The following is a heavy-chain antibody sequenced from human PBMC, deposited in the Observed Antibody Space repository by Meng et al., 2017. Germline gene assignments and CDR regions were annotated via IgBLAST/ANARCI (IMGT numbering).Heavy chain of an antibody. CDR1: GFTFSRYG. D-gene: IGHD2/OR15-2a*01. CDR3: ARGLSTTYWYFDL. CDR2: IWYDGSNK. Sequence: VARVECGGGVVKPGSSLSLFRVASGFTFSRYGMHWVRQAPGKGLEWVAVIWYDGSNKYYADSVKGRFTISRDNSKNTLYLQMNSLRAEDTAVYYCARGLSTTYWYFDLWGRGTLVTVSS. J-gene: IGHJ2*01. V-gene: IGHV3-33*08.